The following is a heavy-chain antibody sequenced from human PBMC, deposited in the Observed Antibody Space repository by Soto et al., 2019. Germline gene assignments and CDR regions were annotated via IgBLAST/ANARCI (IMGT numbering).Heavy chain of an antibody. V-gene: IGHV3-23*01. CDR1: GFTFSNYA. Sequence: GGSLRLSCAASGFTFSNYALNWVRHAPGKGLEWVSGISGGGGTHYTDSVKGRFTISRDNSKNTVFLQMNSLRAEDTAVYFCTKGSHYDILTAYHAFDFWGPGTLVTVSS. CDR2: ISGGGGT. D-gene: IGHD3-9*01. CDR3: TKGSHYDILTAYHAFDF. J-gene: IGHJ4*02.